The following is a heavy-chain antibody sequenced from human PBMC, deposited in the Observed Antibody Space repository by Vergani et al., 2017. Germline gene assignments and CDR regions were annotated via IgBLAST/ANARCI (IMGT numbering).Heavy chain of an antibody. J-gene: IGHJ4*02. Sequence: EVELVQSGPEMRKSGESLKISCKGSKYIFGNYWIGWVRQMPGKGLEWMGIIYPADSDTRYSPSFQGQVTISADKSISTAFLQWDSLKASDTALYYCARHTAYTDSWGQEALVTVSS. V-gene: IGHV5-51*01. D-gene: IGHD3-16*01. CDR1: KYIFGNYW. CDR2: IYPADSDT. CDR3: ARHTAYTDS.